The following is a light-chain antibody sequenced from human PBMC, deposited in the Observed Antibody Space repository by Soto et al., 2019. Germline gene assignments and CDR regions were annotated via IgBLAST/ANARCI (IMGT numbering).Light chain of an antibody. J-gene: IGKJ2*01. CDR3: QQYGSSIMYT. CDR2: GAS. V-gene: IGKV3-20*01. Sequence: DIVLTQSPGTLSLSPGESATLSCRASRSLARNYLAWYQQKPGQAPRLLFYGASTRATGVSDRFSGSGSGTDFVLTISRLEPEDFAIYYCQQYGSSIMYTFGQGTKLEI. CDR1: RSLARNY.